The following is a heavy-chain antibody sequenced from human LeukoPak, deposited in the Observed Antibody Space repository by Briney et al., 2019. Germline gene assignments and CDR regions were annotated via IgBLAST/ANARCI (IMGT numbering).Heavy chain of an antibody. V-gene: IGHV4-59*11. CDR2: LRHSGNT. CDR3: ARESSTTQTNLFDY. CDR1: GGSITSRSY. D-gene: IGHD3-3*02. Sequence: SETLSLTCTVSGGSITSRSYWRWIRQPPGKGLEWIGYLRHSGNTNHNSSFRGRVTFSLDTSKNQFSLILRSVTAADTAIYLCARESSTTQTNLFDYWGQGTLVAVSS. J-gene: IGHJ4*02.